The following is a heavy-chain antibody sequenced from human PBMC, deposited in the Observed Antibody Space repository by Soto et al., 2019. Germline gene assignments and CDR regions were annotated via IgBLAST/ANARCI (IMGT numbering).Heavy chain of an antibody. J-gene: IGHJ5*02. V-gene: IGHV4-39*01. D-gene: IGHD3-9*01. Sequence: SETLSLTCTVSGGSIGSSSYYWGWIRQPPGKGLEWIGSIYYSGSTYYNPSLKSRVTISVDTSKNQFSLKLSSVTAADTAVYYCARRTVFGLVIPQYWFDPWGQGTLVTVSS. CDR1: GGSIGSSSYY. CDR3: ARRTVFGLVIPQYWFDP. CDR2: IYYSGST.